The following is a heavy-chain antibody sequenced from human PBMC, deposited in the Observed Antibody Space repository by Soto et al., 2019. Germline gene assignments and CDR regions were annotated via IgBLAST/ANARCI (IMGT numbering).Heavy chain of an antibody. CDR2: INPSGGST. CDR1: GYTFTSYY. V-gene: IGHV1-46*01. Sequence: GASVKVSCKASGYTFTSYYMHWVPQAPGQGLEWMGIINPSGGSTSYAQKFQGRVTMTRDTSTSTVYMELSSLRSEDTAVYYCGKSSDYYYMDVWGKGTTVTVSS. CDR3: GKSSDYYYMDV. J-gene: IGHJ6*03.